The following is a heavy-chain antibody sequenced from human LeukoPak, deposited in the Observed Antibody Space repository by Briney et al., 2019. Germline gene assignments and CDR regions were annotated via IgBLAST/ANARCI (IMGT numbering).Heavy chain of an antibody. CDR1: GYSISSGTYY. CDR3: ASGGRVDTAPFDY. J-gene: IGHJ4*02. D-gene: IGHD5-18*01. Sequence: SETLSLTCAVSGYSISSGTYYWSWIRQPAGKGLEWIGRIHTSGSTNYNPPLKSRVTIPVDTSKNQFSLKLSSVTAADTAVYYCASGGRVDTAPFDYWGQGTLVTVSS. CDR2: IHTSGST. V-gene: IGHV4-61*02.